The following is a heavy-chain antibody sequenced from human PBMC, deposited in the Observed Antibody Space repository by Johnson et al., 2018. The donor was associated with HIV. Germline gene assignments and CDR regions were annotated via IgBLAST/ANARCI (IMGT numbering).Heavy chain of an antibody. V-gene: IGHV3-23*04. CDR2: ISGSAGIT. J-gene: IGHJ3*02. Sequence: MLLVESGGGLVQPGGSLRLSCIASGFTFSSYAMSWVRQAPGKGLEWVSAISGSAGITYYADSLRGRFTLSRNNAKSSVYLKMNSLRAEDTAVYYCARATLYYDILTGYQPDAFDIWGQGTMVTVSS. D-gene: IGHD3-9*01. CDR1: GFTFSSYA. CDR3: ARATLYYDILTGYQPDAFDI.